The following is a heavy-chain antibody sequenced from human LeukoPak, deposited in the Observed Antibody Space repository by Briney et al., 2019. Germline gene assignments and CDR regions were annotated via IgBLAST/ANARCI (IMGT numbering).Heavy chain of an antibody. CDR2: INPDSGDT. CDR3: ARAGASGNYYFYG. CDR1: GYTFTDYY. V-gene: IGHV1-2*02. J-gene: IGHJ4*02. D-gene: IGHD3-10*01. Sequence: GASVKVSCKASGYTFTDYYMHWVRQGPGQGLEWMGGINPDSGDTTNAQKFQGRVTLTRDTSITTAYMELSRLTPDDTAVYYCARAGASGNYYFYGWGQGTLVTVSS.